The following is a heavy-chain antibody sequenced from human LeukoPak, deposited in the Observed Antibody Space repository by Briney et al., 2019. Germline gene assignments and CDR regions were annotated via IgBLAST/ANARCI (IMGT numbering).Heavy chain of an antibody. CDR2: ISNYGNYT. V-gene: IGHV3-21*01. CDR3: ARDVGIAAAGDC. J-gene: IGHJ4*02. D-gene: IGHD6-13*01. Sequence: PGGSLRLSCAASGFTFSSYNMNWVRQAPGKGLEWVSSISNYGNYTYYADSVKGRFTISRDNAKNSLYLQMNRLRAEDTAVYYCARDVGIAAAGDCWGQGNLVTVSS. CDR1: GFTFSSYN.